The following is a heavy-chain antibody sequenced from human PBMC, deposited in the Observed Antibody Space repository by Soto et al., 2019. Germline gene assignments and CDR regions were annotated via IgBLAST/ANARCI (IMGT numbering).Heavy chain of an antibody. CDR3: TSPRPLYDSSGYDDY. V-gene: IGHV3-73*01. CDR2: IRSKANSYAT. CDR1: GFTFSGSA. J-gene: IGHJ4*02. D-gene: IGHD3-22*01. Sequence: GGSLRLSCAASGFTFSGSAMHWVRQASGKGLEWVGRIRSKANSYATAYAASVKGRFTIARDDSKNTAYLQMNSLKTEDTAVYYCTSPRPLYDSSGYDDYWGQGTLVTVSS.